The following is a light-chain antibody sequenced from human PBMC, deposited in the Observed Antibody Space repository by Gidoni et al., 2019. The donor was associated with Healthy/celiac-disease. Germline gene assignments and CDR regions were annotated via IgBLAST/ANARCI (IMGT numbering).Light chain of an antibody. J-gene: IGKJ3*01. Sequence: DIVMTQSPDSLPVSLGERATINCKSSQSVLYSSNNKNYLAWYQQKPGQPPKLLIYWASTRESGVPDRFSGSGSGTDFTLTISSLQAEDVAVYYCQQYYSTRFTFGHGTKVDIK. CDR3: QQYYSTRFT. CDR2: WAS. CDR1: QSVLYSSNNKNY. V-gene: IGKV4-1*01.